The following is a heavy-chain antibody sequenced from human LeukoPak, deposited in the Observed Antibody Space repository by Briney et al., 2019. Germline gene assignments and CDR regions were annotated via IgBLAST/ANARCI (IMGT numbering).Heavy chain of an antibody. CDR2: ISANNGNT. D-gene: IGHD3-16*02. J-gene: IGHJ4*02. Sequence: ASVKVSFKASGYTFSRYGISWVRQAPGQGPEWTGWISANNGNTDYAEKFQGRVTMTTDTSTRTTYMELRGLISDDTAVYYCARDRGGDYDHVWRTYRQTFLFDYWGQGTLVTVSS. CDR3: ARDRGGDYDHVWRTYRQTFLFDY. V-gene: IGHV1-18*01. CDR1: GYTFSRYG.